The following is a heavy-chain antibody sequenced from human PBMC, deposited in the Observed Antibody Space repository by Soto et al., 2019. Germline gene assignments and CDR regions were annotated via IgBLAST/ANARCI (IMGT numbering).Heavy chain of an antibody. CDR3: ARALNYYSNQHYYGTDV. Sequence: GGSLRLSCAASGFTFSSYAMHWVRHAPGKGLEWVAVISYDGSNKYYADSVKGRFTISRDNSKNTLYLQMNSLRAEDTAVYYCARALNYYSNQHYYGTDVWGQGTTVTVSS. D-gene: IGHD4-4*01. V-gene: IGHV3-30-3*01. J-gene: IGHJ6*02. CDR1: GFTFSSYA. CDR2: ISYDGSNK.